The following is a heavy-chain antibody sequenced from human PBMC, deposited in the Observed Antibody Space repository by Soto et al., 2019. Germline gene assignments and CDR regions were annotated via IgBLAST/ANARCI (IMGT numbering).Heavy chain of an antibody. V-gene: IGHV4-4*07. Sequence: SETLSLTCTVSGDSLSTYYWSWIRQPAGERLEWIGRIRDTGRTNYNPSLKSRVTMSVDTSKNQFSLRVNSVTAADTAVYYCARESVSGTYRFDSWGQGTLVTVSS. CDR2: IRDTGRT. J-gene: IGHJ4*02. CDR1: GDSLSTYY. CDR3: ARESVSGTYRFDS. D-gene: IGHD3-16*02.